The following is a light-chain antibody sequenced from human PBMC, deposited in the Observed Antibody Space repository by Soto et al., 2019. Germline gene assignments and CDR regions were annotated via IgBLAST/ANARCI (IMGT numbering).Light chain of an antibody. CDR3: QQRSNWPPH. V-gene: IGKV3-11*01. CDR1: QSVSSY. CDR2: DAS. J-gene: IGKJ5*01. Sequence: EIVLTQSPATLSLSPGERATLSCRASQSVSSYLAWYQQKPGQAPRLLIYDASNRATGIPARFSGSGSGTDVTLTISSLEPEDFAVYYCQQRSNWPPHFGQGTRLEIK.